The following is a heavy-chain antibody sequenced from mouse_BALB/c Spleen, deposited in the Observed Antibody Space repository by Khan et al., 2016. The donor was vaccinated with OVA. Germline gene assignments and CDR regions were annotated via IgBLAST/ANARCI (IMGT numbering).Heavy chain of an antibody. J-gene: IGHJ3*01. CDR2: IYPYNDDT. V-gene: IGHV1S136*01. CDR1: GYTFTSYV. CDR3: TRQLRLQGFPD. Sequence: VQLKQSGPELVKPGASVKMSCMASGYTFTSYVIHWVRQKPGQDLEWIGYIYPYNDDTKYNEKFKGKATLTSDKSSSTAFMELSSLTSEDSAVYYCTRQLRLQGFPDWGQGTLVTVSA. D-gene: IGHD1-2*01.